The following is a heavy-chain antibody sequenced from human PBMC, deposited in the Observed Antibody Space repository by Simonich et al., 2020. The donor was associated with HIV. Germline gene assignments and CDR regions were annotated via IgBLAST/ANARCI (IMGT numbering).Heavy chain of an antibody. CDR3: ARHDGLTGEWSFDY. D-gene: IGHD7-27*01. Sequence: QVQLQQWGAGLLKPSETLSLTCAVYGGSFSGYYWSWIRQSPGKGLEWIGEINHSGSNNYNPSLKSRVTISVDTFKNQFSLKLSSVTAADTAVYYCARHDGLTGEWSFDYWGQGTLVTVSS. J-gene: IGHJ4*02. CDR1: GGSFSGYY. CDR2: INHSGSN. V-gene: IGHV4-34*01.